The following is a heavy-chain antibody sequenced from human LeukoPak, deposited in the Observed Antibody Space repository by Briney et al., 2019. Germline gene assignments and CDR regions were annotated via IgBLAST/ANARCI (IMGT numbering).Heavy chain of an antibody. CDR1: GYTFTSYA. J-gene: IGHJ4*02. V-gene: IGHV1-3*01. CDR2: INAGNGNT. Sequence: ASVKVSCKASGYTFTSYAMHWVRQAPGQRLEWTGWINAGNGNTKYSQKFQGSVTITRDTSASTAYMELSSLRSEDTAVYYCARDSEPSTATQFDSWGQGTLVTVSS. CDR3: ARDSEPSTATQFDS. D-gene: IGHD1-14*01.